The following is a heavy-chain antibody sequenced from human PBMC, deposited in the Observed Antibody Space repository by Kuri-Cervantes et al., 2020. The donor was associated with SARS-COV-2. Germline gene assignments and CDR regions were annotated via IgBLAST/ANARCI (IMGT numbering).Heavy chain of an antibody. CDR3: ARGSSSSSNYYYYGMDV. CDR1: GYTFTSYG. Sequence: ASVKVSCKASGYTFTSYGISWVRQAPRQGLEWMGWISAYNGNTNYAQKLQGRVTMTTDTSTSTAYMELRSLRPDDTAVYYCARGSSSSSNYYYYGMDVWGQGTTVTVSS. J-gene: IGHJ6*02. V-gene: IGHV1-18*04. D-gene: IGHD6-6*01. CDR2: ISAYNGNT.